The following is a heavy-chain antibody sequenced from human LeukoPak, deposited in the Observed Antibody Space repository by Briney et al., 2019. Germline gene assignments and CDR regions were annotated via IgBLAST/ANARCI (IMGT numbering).Heavy chain of an antibody. D-gene: IGHD3-22*01. Sequence: PSETLYLTCAVSGYSISSGYYWGWIRQPPGKGLEWIGSIYHSGSTYYNPSLKSRVTISVDTSKNQFSLKLSSVTAADTAVYYCARLKIGPARDFDYWGQGTLVTVSS. CDR1: GYSISSGYY. CDR2: IYHSGST. J-gene: IGHJ4*02. V-gene: IGHV4-38-2*01. CDR3: ARLKIGPARDFDY.